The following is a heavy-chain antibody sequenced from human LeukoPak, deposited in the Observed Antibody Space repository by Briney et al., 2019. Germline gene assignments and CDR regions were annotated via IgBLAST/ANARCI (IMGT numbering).Heavy chain of an antibody. V-gene: IGHV3-23*01. Sequence: PGGSLRLSCAASGFTFSNYGMHWVRQAPGKGLEWVSAISGSGGSTYYADSVKGRFTISRDNSKNTLYLQMNSLRAEDTAVYYCARRAGAYSHPYDYWGQGTLVTVSS. D-gene: IGHD4/OR15-4a*01. J-gene: IGHJ4*02. CDR2: ISGSGGST. CDR1: GFTFSNYG. CDR3: ARRAGAYSHPYDY.